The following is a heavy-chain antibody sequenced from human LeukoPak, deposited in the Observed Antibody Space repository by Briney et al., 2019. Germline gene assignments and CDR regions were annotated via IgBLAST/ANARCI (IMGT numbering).Heavy chain of an antibody. CDR1: GGSFSGYY. D-gene: IGHD3-10*01. J-gene: IGHJ5*02. V-gene: IGHV4-34*01. CDR2: INHSGST. Sequence: PSETLSLTCAVYGGSFSGYYWSWIRQPPGKGLEWIGEINHSGSTNYNPSLKSRVTISVDTSKNQVSLKLSSVTAADTAVYYCARGSPYYYGSGNWFDPWGQGTLVTVSS. CDR3: ARGSPYYYGSGNWFDP.